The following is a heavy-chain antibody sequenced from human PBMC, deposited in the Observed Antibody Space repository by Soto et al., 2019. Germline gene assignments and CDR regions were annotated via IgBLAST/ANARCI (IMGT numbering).Heavy chain of an antibody. Sequence: SETLSLTCTVSGDSISSNSHYWGWIRQPPGKGLESIANIYYDGNTYYNPSLKSRVTITVDTSKKQFSLKLTSVTAADTAVYYCGRGLDGRWLVIDSWGQGTLVTVSS. J-gene: IGHJ4*02. CDR1: GDSISSNSHY. V-gene: IGHV4-39*01. CDR2: IYYDGNT. D-gene: IGHD6-6*01. CDR3: GRGLDGRWLVIDS.